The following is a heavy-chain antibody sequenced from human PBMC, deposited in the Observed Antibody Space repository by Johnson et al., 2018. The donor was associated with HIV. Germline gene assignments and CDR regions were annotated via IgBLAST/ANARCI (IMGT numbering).Heavy chain of an antibody. CDR1: GFTFSSYG. Sequence: QVKPVESGGGVVQPGGSLRLSCAASGFTFSSYGMHWVRQAPGKGLEWVAFIRYDGNNKYHAESVKGRFTISRDNFKNTLYLQMNSLRVEDTAVYYCAKDIRGSRDGYNRDYGFDIWGQGTMVTVS. D-gene: IGHD5-24*01. CDR3: AKDIRGSRDGYNRDYGFDI. CDR2: IRYDGNNK. J-gene: IGHJ3*02. V-gene: IGHV3-30*02.